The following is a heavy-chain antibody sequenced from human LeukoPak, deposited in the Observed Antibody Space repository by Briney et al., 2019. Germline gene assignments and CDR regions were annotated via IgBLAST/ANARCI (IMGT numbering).Heavy chain of an antibody. CDR2: INPSGGST. V-gene: IGHV1-46*01. Sequence: ASVKVSCKASGYTFTSYYMHWVRQAPGQGLEWMGIINPSGGSTSYAQKFQGRVTMTRDTSTSTVYMELSSLRSEDTAVYYCARDRGSMTAVTTSWCDRWCQGTLVNVAS. CDR3: ARDRGSMTAVTTSWCDR. D-gene: IGHD4-11*01. CDR1: GYTFTSYY. J-gene: IGHJ5*02.